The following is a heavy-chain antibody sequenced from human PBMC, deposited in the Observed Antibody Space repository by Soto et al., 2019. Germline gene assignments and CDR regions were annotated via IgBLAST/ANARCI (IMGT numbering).Heavy chain of an antibody. CDR1: GDSVSSNSAA. Sequence: SQTLSLTCAISGDSVSSNSAAWNWIRQSPSRGLEWLGRTYYRSKWYNDYAVSVKSRITINPDTSKNQFSLQLNSVTPEDTAVYYCARVGSSSSWHTWWFDPWGQGTLVTVSS. CDR2: TYYRSKWYN. J-gene: IGHJ5*02. CDR3: ARVGSSSSWHTWWFDP. D-gene: IGHD6-6*01. V-gene: IGHV6-1*01.